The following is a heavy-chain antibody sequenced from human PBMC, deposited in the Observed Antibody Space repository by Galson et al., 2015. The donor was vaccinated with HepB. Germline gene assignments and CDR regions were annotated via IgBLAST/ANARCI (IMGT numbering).Heavy chain of an antibody. J-gene: IGHJ4*02. D-gene: IGHD2-8*01. V-gene: IGHV3-15*01. CDR3: TTDLSPRLMEDY. Sequence: SLRLSCAASGFTFSNAWMSWVRQAPGKGLEWVGRIKSKTDGGTTDYAAPVKGRFTISRDDSKNTLYLQMNSLKTEDTAVYCCTTDLSPRLMEDYWDQGTLVTVSS. CDR1: GFTFSNAW. CDR2: IKSKTDGGTT.